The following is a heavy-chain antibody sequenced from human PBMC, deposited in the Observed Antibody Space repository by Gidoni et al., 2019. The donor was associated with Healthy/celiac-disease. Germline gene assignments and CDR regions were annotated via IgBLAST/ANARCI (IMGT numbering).Heavy chain of an antibody. CDR1: GFTFSSYA. J-gene: IGHJ4*02. Sequence: EVQLVESGGGLVQPGGSLRLSCSASGFTFSSYAMHWVRQAPGKGLEYVSAISSNGGSTYYADSVKGRFTISRDNSKNTLYLQMSSRRAEDTAVYYCVKDSLGHYYGSGSSVYWGQGTLVTVSS. CDR3: VKDSLGHYYGSGSSVY. CDR2: ISSNGGST. D-gene: IGHD3-10*01. V-gene: IGHV3-64D*08.